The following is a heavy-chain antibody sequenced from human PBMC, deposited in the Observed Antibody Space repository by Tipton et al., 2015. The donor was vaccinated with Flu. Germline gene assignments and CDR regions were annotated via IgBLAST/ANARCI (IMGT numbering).Heavy chain of an antibody. CDR2: VSRPGST. Sequence: TLSLTCTVSGDSMRRDYFWGWIRQFPGKGLEWIGTVSRPGSTVYNPSLKSRVTISIDTSKNQFSLNMKSVTAADMAVYYCARRDFSNYVSDPKNWFDRWGQGTLVTVSS. CDR1: GDSMRRDYF. D-gene: IGHD4-11*01. V-gene: IGHV4-38-2*02. CDR3: ARRDFSNYVSDPKNWFDR. J-gene: IGHJ5*02.